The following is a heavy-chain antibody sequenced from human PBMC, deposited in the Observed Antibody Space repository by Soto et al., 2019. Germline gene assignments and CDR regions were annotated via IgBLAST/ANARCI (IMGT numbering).Heavy chain of an antibody. Sequence: SVKVSGKTSGYTFTRYGISRGRQAPGHGLEWMGWISAYNANTNYAQKLQGRVTMTTDTSTSTAYMELRSLRSDDTAVYYCARDGTSGSPRGNWFDPWGQGTLVTVSS. V-gene: IGHV1-18*04. D-gene: IGHD1-26*01. J-gene: IGHJ5*02. CDR2: ISAYNANT. CDR1: GYTFTRYG. CDR3: ARDGTSGSPRGNWFDP.